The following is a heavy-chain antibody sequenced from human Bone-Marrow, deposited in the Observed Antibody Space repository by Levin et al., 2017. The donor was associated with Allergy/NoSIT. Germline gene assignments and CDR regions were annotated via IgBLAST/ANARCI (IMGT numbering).Heavy chain of an antibody. CDR3: ARETDYYDSNLSGFDM. D-gene: IGHD3-22*01. V-gene: IGHV3-30*04. CDR1: GFTFNTYP. J-gene: IGHJ3*02. Sequence: GGSLRLSCAASGFTFNTYPMHWVRQAPGKGLQWVAVIAYDGRKIFYADSVKGRFTISTDNSKNTLYLQMNSLTAEDTAVYYCARETDYYDSNLSGFDMWGQGTMVTVSS. CDR2: IAYDGRKI.